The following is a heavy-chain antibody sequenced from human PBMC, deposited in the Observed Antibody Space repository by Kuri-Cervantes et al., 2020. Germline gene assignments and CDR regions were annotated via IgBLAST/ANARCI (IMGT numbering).Heavy chain of an antibody. CDR1: GFTFSSYW. V-gene: IGHV3-15*01. CDR3: TAEEVFYFDY. CDR2: IKSKTDGGTT. J-gene: IGHJ4*02. Sequence: LSLTCAASGFTFSSYWMSWVRQAPGKGLEWVGRIKSKTDGGTTDYAAPVKGRFTISRDDSKNTLYLQMNSLKTEDTAVYYCTAEEVFYFDYWGQGTLVTVSS.